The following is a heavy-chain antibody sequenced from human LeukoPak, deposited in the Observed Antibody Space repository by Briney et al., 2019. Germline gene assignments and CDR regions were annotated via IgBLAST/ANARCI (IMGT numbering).Heavy chain of an antibody. CDR2: IRGSGGST. CDR3: AKLPLRSAVAGTFGQNWFDP. D-gene: IGHD6-19*01. J-gene: IGHJ5*02. Sequence: GGSLRLSCAASGFTFSSYAMSWVRQAPGKGLEWVSAIRGSGGSTYYADSVKGRFTISRDNSKNTLYLQMNSLRAEDTAVYYCAKLPLRSAVAGTFGQNWFDPWGQGTLVTVSS. V-gene: IGHV3-23*01. CDR1: GFTFSSYA.